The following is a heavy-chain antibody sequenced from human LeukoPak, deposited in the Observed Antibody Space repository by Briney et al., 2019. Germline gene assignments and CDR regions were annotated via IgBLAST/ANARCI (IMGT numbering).Heavy chain of an antibody. V-gene: IGHV4-34*01. Sequence: SETLSLTCAVYGGSFSGYYWSWLRQPPGKGLEWIGEINHSGSTNYNPSLKSRVTISVDTSKNQFSLKLSSVTAADTAVYYCARSSAPNYYGSGSYYNVWGQGTLVTVSS. J-gene: IGHJ4*02. CDR2: INHSGST. D-gene: IGHD3-10*01. CDR3: ARSSAPNYYGSGSYYNV. CDR1: GGSFSGYY.